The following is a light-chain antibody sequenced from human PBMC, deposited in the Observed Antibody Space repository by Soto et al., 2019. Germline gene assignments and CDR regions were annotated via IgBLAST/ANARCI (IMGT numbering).Light chain of an antibody. CDR2: DAS. Sequence: EIVMTQSPAPLSVSPGERATLSCRASQSVSSNLAWYQQKPGQAPRLLIYDASTRATGIPARFSGSGSGTEFTLTISSLQSEDFAVYYCQQYNNWPPFTFGPGTKVDMK. CDR1: QSVSSN. CDR3: QQYNNWPPFT. V-gene: IGKV3-15*01. J-gene: IGKJ3*01.